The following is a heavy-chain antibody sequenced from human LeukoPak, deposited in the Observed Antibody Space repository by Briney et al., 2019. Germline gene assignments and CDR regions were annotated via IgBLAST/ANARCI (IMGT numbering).Heavy chain of an antibody. J-gene: IGHJ4*02. CDR2: IRSKGYGGTT. CDR1: GFTFGDYG. D-gene: IGHD3-3*01. V-gene: IGHV3-49*04. CDR3: TRDSIGITIFGVVTQYYFDY. Sequence: PGRSLRLSCTASGFTFGDYGMSWVRQAPGKGLEWVGFIRSKGYGGTTEYAASVKGRFTISRDDSKSIAYLQMDSLKTEDTAVYYCTRDSIGITIFGVVTQYYFDYWGQGTLVTVSS.